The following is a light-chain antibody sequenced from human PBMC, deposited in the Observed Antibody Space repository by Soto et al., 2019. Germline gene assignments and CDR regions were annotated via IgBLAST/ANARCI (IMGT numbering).Light chain of an antibody. CDR1: ESVSSY. V-gene: IGKV3-11*01. CDR3: QQRSNWPPLT. Sequence: PGERATLSCRASESVSSYLAWYQQKPGQAPRLLIYDASNRATGIPARFSGSGSGTDFTLTISSLEPEDFAVYYCQQRSNWPPLTFGGGTKVEIK. J-gene: IGKJ4*01. CDR2: DAS.